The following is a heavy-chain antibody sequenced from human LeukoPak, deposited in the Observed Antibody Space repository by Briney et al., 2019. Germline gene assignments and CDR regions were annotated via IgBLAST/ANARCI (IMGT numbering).Heavy chain of an antibody. CDR3: AREKDTAVVNELDY. V-gene: IGHV1-2*02. J-gene: IGHJ4*02. Sequence: AASVKVSCKASGYXFTGYYMHWVRQAPGQGLEWMGWINPNSGDTHYSQKFQGRVTMTRDTSISTAYMEVSRLRSDDTAVYYCAREKDTAVVNELDYWGQGTLVTVSS. D-gene: IGHD5-18*01. CDR1: GYXFTGYY. CDR2: INPNSGDT.